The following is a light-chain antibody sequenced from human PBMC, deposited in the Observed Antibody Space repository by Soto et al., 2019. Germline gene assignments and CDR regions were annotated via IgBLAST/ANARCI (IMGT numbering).Light chain of an antibody. Sequence: DIQMTQSPPSLSASVGDKVTITCRPSQSISHFLNWYQQKPGKAPKLLIYTASSLQSGVPSRFSGSGSGTHFTLTVSSLQPEDSATYFCQQSYTPPHTFGQGIKLEIK. CDR2: TAS. CDR3: QQSYTPPHT. CDR1: QSISHF. J-gene: IGKJ2*01. V-gene: IGKV1-39*01.